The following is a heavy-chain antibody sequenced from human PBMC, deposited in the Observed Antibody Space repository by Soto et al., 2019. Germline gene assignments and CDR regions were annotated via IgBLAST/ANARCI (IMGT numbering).Heavy chain of an antibody. CDR2: ISGSGGST. CDR1: GFTFSSYA. D-gene: IGHD3-22*01. J-gene: IGHJ3*02. V-gene: IGHV3-23*01. CDR3: AKDDISDSSGPYDAFDI. Sequence: GESLKISCAASGFTFSSYAMSWVRQAPGKGLEWVSAISGSGGSTYYADSVKGRFTISRDNSKNTLYLQMNSLRAEDTAVYYCAKDDISDSSGPYDAFDIWGQGTMVTVSS.